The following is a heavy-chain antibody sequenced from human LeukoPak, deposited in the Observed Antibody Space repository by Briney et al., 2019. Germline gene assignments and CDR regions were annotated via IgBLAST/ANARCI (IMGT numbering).Heavy chain of an antibody. CDR3: ANLGGSYYYYYYGMDV. D-gene: IGHD3-16*01. Sequence: GGSLRLSCAASGFTFSSYGMHWVRQAPGKGLEWVSAISGSGGSTYYADSVKGRFTISRDNSKNTLYLQMNSLRAEDTAVYYCANLGGSYYYYYYGMDVWGQGTTVTVSS. V-gene: IGHV3-23*01. J-gene: IGHJ6*02. CDR1: GFTFSSYG. CDR2: ISGSGGST.